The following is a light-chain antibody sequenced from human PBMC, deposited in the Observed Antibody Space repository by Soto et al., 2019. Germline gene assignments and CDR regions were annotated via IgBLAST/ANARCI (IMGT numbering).Light chain of an antibody. CDR2: DVT. CDR3: CSYTVATTRDGRV. Sequence: QSALTQPASVSGSPGQSIAISCTGTSSDVCGHNYVSWYQQRPGRAPELIIYDVTNRPSGVSNRFSGSKSGNTASLTISGLQAEDEADYYCCSYTVATTRDGRVFGGGTKVTVL. J-gene: IGLJ3*02. CDR1: SSDVCGHNY. V-gene: IGLV2-14*01.